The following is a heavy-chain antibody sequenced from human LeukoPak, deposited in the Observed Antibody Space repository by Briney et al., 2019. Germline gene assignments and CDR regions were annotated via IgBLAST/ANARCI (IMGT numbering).Heavy chain of an antibody. CDR2: ISISGSFI. Sequence: GGSLRLSCAASGFTFSDYSMTWVRQAPGKGLEWLSYISISGSFIYYADSVKGRFTISRDNAKNSLYLQMNSLRAEDTAVYYCARDHRYYYDSSGYPYWGQGTLVTVSS. CDR3: ARDHRYYYDSSGYPY. J-gene: IGHJ4*02. D-gene: IGHD3-22*01. V-gene: IGHV3-21*05. CDR1: GFTFSDYS.